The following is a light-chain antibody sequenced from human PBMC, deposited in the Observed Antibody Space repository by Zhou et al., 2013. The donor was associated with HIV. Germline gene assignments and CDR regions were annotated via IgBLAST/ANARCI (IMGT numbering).Light chain of an antibody. J-gene: IGKJ1*01. CDR3: QQFGSTPWT. CDR1: QSLGASY. V-gene: IGKV3-20*01. Sequence: EIVLTQSPGTLSLSPGERATLSCRASQSLGASYLAWYQQKPGQTPRLLFYGASTRATGIPDRFSGSGSGTDFTLTISRLEPEDFAVYYCQQFGSTPWTFGQGTKAEI. CDR2: GAS.